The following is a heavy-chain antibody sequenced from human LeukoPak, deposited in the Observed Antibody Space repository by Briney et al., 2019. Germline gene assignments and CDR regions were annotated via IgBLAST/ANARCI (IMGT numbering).Heavy chain of an antibody. J-gene: IGHJ4*02. CDR1: GFTFRHYA. CDR3: TKITTGTVNY. V-gene: IGHV3-23*01. Sequence: PGGSLRLSCAASGFTFRHYAMTWVRQAPGKGLEWVSDISGSADSTNYADSVKGRFTISRDNSKNTLYLQMNSLRAEDTAIYYCTKITTGTVNYWGQGTLVTVSS. CDR2: ISGSADST. D-gene: IGHD1-1*01.